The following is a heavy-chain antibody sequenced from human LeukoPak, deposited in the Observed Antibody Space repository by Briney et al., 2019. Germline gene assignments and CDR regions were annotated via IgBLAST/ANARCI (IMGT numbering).Heavy chain of an antibody. D-gene: IGHD3-22*01. CDR3: AKDKYYYDSSGLY. J-gene: IGHJ4*02. CDR1: GFTFSSYG. CDR2: IWYDGSNK. V-gene: IGHV3-33*06. Sequence: PGGSLRLSCAASGFTFSSYGMHWVRQAPGKGLEWVAVIWYDGSNKYYADSVKGRFTISRDNSKNTLYLQMNSLRAEDTAVYYCAKDKYYYDSSGLYWGQGTLVTVSS.